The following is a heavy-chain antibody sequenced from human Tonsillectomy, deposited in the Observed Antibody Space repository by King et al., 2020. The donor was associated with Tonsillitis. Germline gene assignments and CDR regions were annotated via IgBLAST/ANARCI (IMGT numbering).Heavy chain of an antibody. D-gene: IGHD3-3*01. CDR2: INVYNGNT. CDR1: GYKFTSYG. J-gene: IGHJ4*02. CDR3: ARDRDPYDFWSGHYNYFDF. V-gene: IGHV1-18*01. Sequence: VQLQQSGAEVKQPGASVKVSCKASGYKFTSYGISWVRQAPGQGLEWMGWINVYNGNTNYAQKLQGRVTMTTDTSTNTAYMELRSLGSDDTAVYYCARDRDPYDFWSGHYNYFDFWGQGTLVTVSS.